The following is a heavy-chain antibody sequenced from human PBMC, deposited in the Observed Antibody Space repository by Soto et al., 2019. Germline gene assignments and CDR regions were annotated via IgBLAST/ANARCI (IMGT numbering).Heavy chain of an antibody. Sequence: EVRLVESGGGLVQPGGSLRLSCVASGFSFDYYEMNWVRQAPGKGLEWVAYINSGGSTIHYADSVRGRFTVSRDNAKNSLYLQMNSLRVEDTALYYCARDRAAGGYWGQGTLVTVSS. CDR3: ARDRAAGGY. CDR1: GFSFDYYE. J-gene: IGHJ4*02. CDR2: INSGGSTI. D-gene: IGHD6-13*01. V-gene: IGHV3-48*03.